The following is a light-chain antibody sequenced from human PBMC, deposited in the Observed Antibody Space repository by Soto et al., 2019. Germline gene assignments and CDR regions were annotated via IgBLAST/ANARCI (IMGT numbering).Light chain of an antibody. V-gene: IGLV1-44*01. CDR3: AAWEDSLNGWV. J-gene: IGLJ3*02. CDR1: RSNIGSNT. Sequence: QSVLTQPPSASGTPGQRGTISCSGSRSNIGSNTVNWYQQLPGTAPKLLIYSNNQRPSGVPDRFSGSKSGTSASLAISGLQSEDEADYYCAAWEDSLNGWVFGGGTKLTVL. CDR2: SNN.